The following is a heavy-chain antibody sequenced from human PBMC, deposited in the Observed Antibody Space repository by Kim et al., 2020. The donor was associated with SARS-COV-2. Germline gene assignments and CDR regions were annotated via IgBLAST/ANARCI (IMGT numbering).Heavy chain of an antibody. D-gene: IGHD3-3*01. V-gene: IGHV3-23*01. CDR3: AKGNYDFWSGYRGTNKRGFDY. J-gene: IGHJ4*02. Sequence: FTISRDNSKNTLYLQMNSLRAEDTAVYYCAKGNYDFWSGYRGTNKRGFDYWGQGTLVTVSS.